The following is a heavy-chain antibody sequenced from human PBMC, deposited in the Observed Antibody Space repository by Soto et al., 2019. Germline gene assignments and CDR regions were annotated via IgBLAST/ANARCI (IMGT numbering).Heavy chain of an antibody. J-gene: IGHJ6*02. CDR1: GFTFSSYA. CDR2: ISYDGSNK. CDR3: ARETDYYGSGTSYYYGMDV. Sequence: QVQLVESGGGVVQPGRSLRLSCAASGFTFSSYAMHWVRQAPGKGLEWVAVISYDGSNKYYADSVKGRFTISRDNSKNTLYLQMNSLGAEDTAVYYCARETDYYGSGTSYYYGMDVWGQGTTVTVSS. D-gene: IGHD3-10*01. V-gene: IGHV3-30-3*01.